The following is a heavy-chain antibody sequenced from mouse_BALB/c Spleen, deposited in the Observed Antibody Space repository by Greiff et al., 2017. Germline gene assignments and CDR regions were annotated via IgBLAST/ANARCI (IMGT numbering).Heavy chain of an antibody. CDR3: AKDYGNPLFAY. V-gene: IGHV3-6*02. D-gene: IGHD2-1*01. Sequence: EVQLQQSGPGLVKPSQSLSLTCSVTGYSITSGYYWNWIRQFPGNKLEWMGYISYDGSNNYNPSLKNRISITRDTSKNQFFLKLNSVTTEDTATYYCAKDYGNPLFAYWGQGTLVTVSA. CDR1: GYSITSGYY. CDR2: ISYDGSN. J-gene: IGHJ3*01.